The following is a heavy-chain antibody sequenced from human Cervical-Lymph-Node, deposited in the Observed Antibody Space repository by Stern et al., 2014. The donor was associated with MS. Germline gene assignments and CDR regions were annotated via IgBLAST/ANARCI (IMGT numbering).Heavy chain of an antibody. Sequence: VQLVESEAEVKKPGASVKVSCKASGYTFTGYYMHWVRQAPGQGLEWMGRINPNSGGTNYAQKFQGRVTMTRDTSISTAYMELSRLRSDDTAVYYCARDVGDSSGYYWDYWGQGTLVTVSS. CDR1: GYTFTGYY. V-gene: IGHV1-2*06. CDR3: ARDVGDSSGYYWDY. J-gene: IGHJ4*02. CDR2: INPNSGGT. D-gene: IGHD3-22*01.